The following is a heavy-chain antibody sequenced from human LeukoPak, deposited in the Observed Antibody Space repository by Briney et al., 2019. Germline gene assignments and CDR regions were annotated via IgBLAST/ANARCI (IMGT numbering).Heavy chain of an antibody. J-gene: IGHJ6*03. CDR3: ARVGEPLYYYYYSSMDV. D-gene: IGHD3-10*01. CDR1: GGSFSGYY. CDR2: INHSGST. V-gene: IGHV4-34*01. Sequence: SETLSLTCAVYGGSFSGYYWSWIRQPPGKGLEWIGEINHSGSTNYNPSLKSRGTISVDTSKNQFSLKLSSVTAADTAVYYCARVGEPLYYYYYSSMDVWGKGTTVTVSS.